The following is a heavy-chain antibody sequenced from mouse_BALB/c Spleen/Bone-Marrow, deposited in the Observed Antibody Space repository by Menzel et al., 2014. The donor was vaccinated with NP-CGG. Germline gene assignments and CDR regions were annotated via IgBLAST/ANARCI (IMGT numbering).Heavy chain of an antibody. CDR1: GFTFSSYT. V-gene: IGHV5-6-4*01. CDR3: TRDLYDGYYYYAMDY. D-gene: IGHD2-3*01. J-gene: IGHJ4*01. Sequence: EVQRVESGGGLVKLGGSLKLSCAASGFTFSSYTMSWVRQTPEKRLEWVATISSGGSYTYYPDSVKGRFTISRDNAKNTLYLQMSSLKSEDTAMYYCTRDLYDGYYYYAMDYWGQGTSVTVSS. CDR2: ISSGGSYT.